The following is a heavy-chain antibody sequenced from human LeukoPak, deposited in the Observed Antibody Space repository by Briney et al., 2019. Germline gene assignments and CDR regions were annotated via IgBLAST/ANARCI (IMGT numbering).Heavy chain of an antibody. J-gene: IGHJ4*02. Sequence: GGSLRLSCAASGFTVSSNYMSWVRQAPGKGLEWVSVIYSGGSTYYADSVKGRFTISRDNSKNTLYLQMNSLRAGDTAVYYCAREAYYDSSGYYDYWGQGTLVTVSS. D-gene: IGHD3-22*01. CDR1: GFTVSSNY. CDR2: IYSGGST. CDR3: AREAYYDSSGYYDY. V-gene: IGHV3-66*01.